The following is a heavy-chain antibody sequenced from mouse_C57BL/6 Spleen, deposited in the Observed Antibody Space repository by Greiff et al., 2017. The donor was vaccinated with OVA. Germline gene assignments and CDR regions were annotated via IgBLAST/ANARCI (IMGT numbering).Heavy chain of an antibody. Sequence: ESGPGLVKPSQSLSLTCSVTGYSITSGYYWNWIRQFPGNKLEWMGYISYDGSNNYNPSLKNRISITRDTSKNQFFLKLNSVTTEDTATYDCAREGDYAMDYWGQGTSVTVSS. CDR1: GYSITSGYY. CDR2: ISYDGSN. CDR3: AREGDYAMDY. V-gene: IGHV3-6*01. J-gene: IGHJ4*01.